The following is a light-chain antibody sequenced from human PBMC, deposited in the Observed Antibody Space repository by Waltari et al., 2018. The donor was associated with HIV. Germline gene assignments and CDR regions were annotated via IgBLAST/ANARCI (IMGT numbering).Light chain of an antibody. J-gene: IGLJ3*02. CDR2: DVI. V-gene: IGLV2-14*03. CDR1: RRDTGGYNH. Sequence: QSALTQPASVSGSPGQSITISCTGTRRDTGGYNHVSWYQQHPGKPPKVLIYDVINRPSGISDRFSGSKYGSTASLTISGLQAEDEADYYCASYTARSIPWVFGGGTKLTVV. CDR3: ASYTARSIPWV.